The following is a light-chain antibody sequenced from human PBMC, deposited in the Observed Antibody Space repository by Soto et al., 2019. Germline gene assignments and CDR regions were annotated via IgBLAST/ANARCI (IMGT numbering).Light chain of an antibody. CDR2: RDS. Sequence: SYELTQPLSVSVALXXXARISCGGNNIGSKNVHWYQQKPGQAPVLVIHRDSNRPSGIPERFSGSNSGNTATLTISRAQAGDEADYYCQVWDSSTGVFGTGTKLTVL. CDR1: NIGSKN. V-gene: IGLV3-9*01. J-gene: IGLJ1*01. CDR3: QVWDSSTGV.